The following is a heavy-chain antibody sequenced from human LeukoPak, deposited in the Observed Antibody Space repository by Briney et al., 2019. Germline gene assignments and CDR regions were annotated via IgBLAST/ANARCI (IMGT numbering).Heavy chain of an antibody. Sequence: PSETLSLTCTVSGGSISSGSYYWSWIRQPAGRGLEWIGRIYTSGSTNYNPSLKSRVTISVDTSKNQFSLKLSSVTAADTAVYYCARGRVDRYSYGSRYYFDYWGQGTLVTVSS. J-gene: IGHJ4*02. CDR1: GGSISSGSYY. D-gene: IGHD5-18*01. CDR3: ARGRVDRYSYGSRYYFDY. V-gene: IGHV4-61*02. CDR2: IYTSGST.